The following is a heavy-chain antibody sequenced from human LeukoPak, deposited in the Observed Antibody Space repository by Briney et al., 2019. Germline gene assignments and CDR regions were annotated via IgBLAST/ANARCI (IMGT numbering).Heavy chain of an antibody. CDR3: ARDIEFST. CDR1: GFTFSTYW. CDR2: INNDGSGT. J-gene: IGHJ3*01. Sequence: PGGSLRLSCAASGFTFSTYWMHWVRQAPGKGLVWVSRINNDGSGTNYADSVKGRFTISRDNSKDTLYLQMNSLRAEDTAIYYCARDIEFSTWGLGTMVTVSS. V-gene: IGHV3-74*01. D-gene: IGHD3-3*02.